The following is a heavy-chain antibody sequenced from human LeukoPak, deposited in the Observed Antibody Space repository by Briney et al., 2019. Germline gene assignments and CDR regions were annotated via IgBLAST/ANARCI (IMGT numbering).Heavy chain of an antibody. V-gene: IGHV3-20*04. CDR3: ARDFLLWFGETLTGNYMDV. CDR1: GFTFDDYG. J-gene: IGHJ6*03. Sequence: PGGSLRLSCAASGFTFDDYGMSWVRQAPGKGLEWVSGINWNGGSTGYADSVKGRLTISRDNAKNSLYLQMNSLRAEDTALYYCARDFLLWFGETLTGNYMDVWGKGTTVTVSS. D-gene: IGHD3-10*01. CDR2: INWNGGST.